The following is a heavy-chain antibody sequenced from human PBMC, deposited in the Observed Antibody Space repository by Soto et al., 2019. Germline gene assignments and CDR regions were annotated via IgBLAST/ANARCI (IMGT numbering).Heavy chain of an antibody. CDR1: GYSFTSNW. CDR3: MRQLGVDADKWLHP. Sequence: GESLKISCVGSGYSFTSNWIGWVRQMPGKGLEWMGIIYPGDSDTRYSPSFQGQVTISADKSINTAYLQWSSLRASDTAMYYCMRQLGVDADKWLHPWGQGTLVTVSS. CDR2: IYPGDSDT. J-gene: IGHJ5*02. D-gene: IGHD2-8*01. V-gene: IGHV5-51*01.